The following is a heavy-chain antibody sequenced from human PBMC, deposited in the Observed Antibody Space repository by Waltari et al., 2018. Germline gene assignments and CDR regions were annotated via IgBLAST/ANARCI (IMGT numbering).Heavy chain of an antibody. CDR2: ISYDGSNK. Sequence: QVQLVESGGGVVQPGRSLRLSCAASGFTFSRYAMKWVRQAPGKGLEWVAVISYDGSNKYYADSVKGRFTISRDNSKNTLYLQMNSLRAEDTAVYYCARDQYYDILTGYYNNPFDYWGQGTLVTVSS. CDR3: ARDQYYDILTGYYNNPFDY. J-gene: IGHJ4*02. V-gene: IGHV3-30-3*01. CDR1: GFTFSRYA. D-gene: IGHD3-9*01.